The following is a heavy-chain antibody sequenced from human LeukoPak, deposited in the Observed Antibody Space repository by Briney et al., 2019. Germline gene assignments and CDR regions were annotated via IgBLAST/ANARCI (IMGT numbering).Heavy chain of an antibody. Sequence: GASVKVSCKASGYTFTSYDINWVRQATGQGLEWMGWMNPSSGNTGYAQKFQGRVTMTRNTSISTAYMELSSLRSEDTAVYYCARGRAVRRGRGNDYWGQGTLVTVSS. CDR2: MNPSSGNT. CDR3: ARGRAVRRGRGNDY. J-gene: IGHJ4*02. CDR1: GYTFTSYD. D-gene: IGHD3-16*01. V-gene: IGHV1-8*01.